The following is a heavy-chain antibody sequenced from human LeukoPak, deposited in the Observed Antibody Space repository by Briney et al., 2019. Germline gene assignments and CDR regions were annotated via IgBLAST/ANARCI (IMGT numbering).Heavy chain of an antibody. CDR3: ARDRDGISMVRDRTYYYMDV. CDR1: GFTFSSYE. Sequence: GGSLRLSCAASGFTFSSYEMNWVRHAPGKGLEWVSYISSSGSTIYSADSVKGRFTISRDNAKNSLYLQMNSLRVEDTAVYYCARDRDGISMVRDRTYYYMDVWGKGTTVTVSS. D-gene: IGHD3-10*01. J-gene: IGHJ6*03. CDR2: ISSSGSTI. V-gene: IGHV3-48*03.